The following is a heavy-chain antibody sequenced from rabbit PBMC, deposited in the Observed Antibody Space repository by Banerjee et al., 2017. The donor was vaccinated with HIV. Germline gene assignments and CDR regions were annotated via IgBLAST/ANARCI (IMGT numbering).Heavy chain of an antibody. Sequence: QEQLEESGGGLVKPEGSLKLSCTVSGFTLSSYVMCWVRQAPGKGLEWIGCINTGSGSALYVSWAKGRFTISKTSSTTVTLQMTSLTAADTATYFCARDLTGVTGWNFNLWGPGTLVTVS. CDR3: ARDLTGVTGWNFNL. CDR1: GFTLSSYV. J-gene: IGHJ4*01. D-gene: IGHD7-1*01. V-gene: IGHV1S45*01. CDR2: INTGSGSA.